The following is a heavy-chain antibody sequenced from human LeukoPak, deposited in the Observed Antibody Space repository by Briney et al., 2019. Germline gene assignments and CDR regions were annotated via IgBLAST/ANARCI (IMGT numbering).Heavy chain of an antibody. CDR2: IDHSGST. CDR1: GGSFSGYY. V-gene: IGHV4-34*01. Sequence: SETLSLTCAVYGGSFSGYYWSCIRQPPGKGLEWIGEIDHSGSTNYNPSLKSRVTISVDTSKNQFSLKLSSVTAAETAVYYCARGRKYYDFWSGHYYMDVWGKGTTVTVSS. D-gene: IGHD3-3*01. J-gene: IGHJ6*03. CDR3: ARGRKYYDFWSGHYYMDV.